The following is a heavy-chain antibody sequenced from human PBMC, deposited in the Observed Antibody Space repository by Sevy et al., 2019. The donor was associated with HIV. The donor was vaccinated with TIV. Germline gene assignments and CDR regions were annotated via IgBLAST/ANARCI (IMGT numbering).Heavy chain of an antibody. CDR1: GYTFTSYG. CDR2: ISAYNGNT. J-gene: IGHJ5*02. CDR3: ARRGSGWGLDWFDP. V-gene: IGHV1-18*04. D-gene: IGHD6-19*01. Sequence: ASVKVSCKASGYTFTSYGISWVRQAPGQGLEWMGWISAYNGNTNYAQKLQGRVTMTTDTSTSTAYMELRSLGSDDTAVYYCARRGSGWGLDWFDPWGQGTLVTVSS.